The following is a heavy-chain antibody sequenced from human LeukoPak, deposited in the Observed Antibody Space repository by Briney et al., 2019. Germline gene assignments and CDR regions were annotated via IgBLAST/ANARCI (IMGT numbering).Heavy chain of an antibody. D-gene: IGHD2-8*02. CDR3: AGETGTDYFDY. CDR2: IWYDGSNK. J-gene: IGHJ4*02. CDR1: GFTFSSYG. V-gene: IGHV3-33*01. Sequence: PGRSLRLSCAASGFTFSSYGMHWVRQAPGKGLEWVAVIWYDGSNKYYADSVKGRFTISRDNSKNTLYLQMNSLRAEDTAVYYCAGETGTDYFDYWGQGTLVTVSS.